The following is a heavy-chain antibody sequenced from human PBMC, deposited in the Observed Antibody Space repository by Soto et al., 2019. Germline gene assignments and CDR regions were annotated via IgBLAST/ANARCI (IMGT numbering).Heavy chain of an antibody. CDR3: ARRIPFGYVMDV. J-gene: IGHJ6*02. D-gene: IGHD2-21*01. V-gene: IGHV3-64*01. Sequence: EVQLVESGGGLVQPGGSLRLSCAASGFTFSSYAMHWVRQAPGKGLEYVSGITSNGGNTDYASSVKGRFTISRDNSKYTLDFQTGSLRAEDMAVSYCARRIPFGYVMDVWGQGTTVSVSS. CDR2: ITSNGGNT. CDR1: GFTFSSYA.